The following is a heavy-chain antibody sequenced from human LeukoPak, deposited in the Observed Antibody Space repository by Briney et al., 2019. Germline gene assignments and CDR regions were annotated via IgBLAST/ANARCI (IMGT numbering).Heavy chain of an antibody. Sequence: SETXSLTCTVSGGSISSYYWSWIRQXPGKGLEWIGYIYYSGSTNYNPSLKSRVTISVDTSKNQFSLKLSSVTAADTAVYYCARDLGIYGMDVWGQGTTVTVSS. CDR2: IYYSGST. J-gene: IGHJ6*02. CDR1: GGSISSYY. CDR3: ARDLGIYGMDV. V-gene: IGHV4-59*01.